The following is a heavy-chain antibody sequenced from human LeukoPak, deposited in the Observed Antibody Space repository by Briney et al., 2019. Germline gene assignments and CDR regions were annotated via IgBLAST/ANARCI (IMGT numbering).Heavy chain of an antibody. J-gene: IGHJ6*03. Sequence: GASVKVSCKASGYTFTGYYMHWVRQAPGQGLEWMGWINPNSGGTNYAQKFQGRVTMTRDTSISTAYMELSRLRSDDTAVYYCATNTMVRGVSVLFYYMDVWGKGTTVTVSS. CDR3: ATNTMVRGVSVLFYYMDV. CDR2: INPNSGGT. D-gene: IGHD3-10*01. CDR1: GYTFTGYY. V-gene: IGHV1-2*02.